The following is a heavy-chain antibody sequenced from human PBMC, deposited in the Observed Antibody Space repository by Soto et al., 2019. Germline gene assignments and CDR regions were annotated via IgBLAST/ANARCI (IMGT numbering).Heavy chain of an antibody. CDR2: ISAYNGNT. J-gene: IGHJ4*02. D-gene: IGHD5-18*01. CDR3: ARSSRIQLWLTFDY. Sequence: SVKDSCKASGYTFTSYGISWGRQAPGQGLEWMGWISAYNGNTNYAQKLQGRVTMTTDTSTSTAYMELRSLRSDDTAVYYCARSSRIQLWLTFDYWGQGTLVTVSS. CDR1: GYTFTSYG. V-gene: IGHV1-18*01.